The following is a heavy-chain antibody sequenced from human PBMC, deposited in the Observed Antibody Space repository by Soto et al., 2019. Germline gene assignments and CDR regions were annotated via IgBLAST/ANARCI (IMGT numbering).Heavy chain of an antibody. CDR2: MNPNSGNT. V-gene: IGHV1-8*01. CDR1: GYTFTSYD. CDR3: ARGRQLWLHYYYYGVDV. Sequence: ASVKVSCKASGYTFTSYDINWVRQATGQGLEWMGWMNPNSGNTGYAQKFQGRVTMTRNTSISTAYMELSSLRSEDTAVYYCARGRQLWLHYYYYGVDVWGQGTTVTVS. D-gene: IGHD5-18*01. J-gene: IGHJ6*02.